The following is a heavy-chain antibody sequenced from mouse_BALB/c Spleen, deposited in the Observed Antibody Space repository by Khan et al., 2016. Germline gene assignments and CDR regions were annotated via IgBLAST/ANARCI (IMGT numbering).Heavy chain of an antibody. J-gene: IGHJ3*01. V-gene: IGHV2-9*02. Sequence: QVQLKESGPGLVAPSQSLSITCTVSGFSLTNSGVHWIRQPPGKGLEWLGVIWPGGSTDYNSALMSRLSITKDNSQNQVFLKMISLQTDDTAMYYCARDDQDYDACFASWGQGTLVIVSA. CDR3: ARDDQDYDACFAS. CDR2: IWPGGST. CDR1: GFSLTNSG. D-gene: IGHD2-4*01.